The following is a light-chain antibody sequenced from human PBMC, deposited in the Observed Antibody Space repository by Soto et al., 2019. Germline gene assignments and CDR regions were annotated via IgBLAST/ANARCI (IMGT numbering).Light chain of an antibody. CDR1: QNINNW. V-gene: IGKV1-5*01. J-gene: IGKJ1*01. Sequence: DFQMTQSPSTLSASVGDRVTITCRASQNINNWVAWYQQKPGKAPKFLIYDASTLQLGVTSRFSGSGFGKEFSLTISSLQPDDFGSYYCQHTRTFGQATKVEIK. CDR3: QHTRT. CDR2: DAS.